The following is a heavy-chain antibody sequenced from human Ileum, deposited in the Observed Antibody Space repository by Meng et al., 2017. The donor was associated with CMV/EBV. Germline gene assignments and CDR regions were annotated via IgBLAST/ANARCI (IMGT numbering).Heavy chain of an antibody. V-gene: IGHV4-4*07. D-gene: IGHD3-10*01. CDR3: ARGQTVRGFEY. CDR2: IYTGGPT. J-gene: IGHJ4*02. CDR1: SASISPYY. Sequence: QAALRESAPGLGKPSETLSLTCTVSSASISPYYWHWIRQPAGKGLEWIGRIYTGGPTDYNPSLKSRVTMSVDTSKNQFFLNLSSVTAADTAVYYCARGQTVRGFEYWGLGILVTVSS.